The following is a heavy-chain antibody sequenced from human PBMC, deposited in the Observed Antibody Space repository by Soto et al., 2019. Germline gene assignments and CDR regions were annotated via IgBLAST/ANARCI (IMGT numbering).Heavy chain of an antibody. J-gene: IGHJ4*02. CDR2: INWNGGST. CDR3: ARGRGWLALQNYFDY. V-gene: IGHV3-20*01. D-gene: IGHD6-19*01. CDR1: GFTFDDYG. Sequence: GGSLRLSCAASGFTFDDYGMSWVRQAPGKGLEWVSGINWNGGSTGYADSVKGRFTISRDNAKNSLYLQMNSLRAEDTALYHCARGRGWLALQNYFDYWGQGTLVTVSS.